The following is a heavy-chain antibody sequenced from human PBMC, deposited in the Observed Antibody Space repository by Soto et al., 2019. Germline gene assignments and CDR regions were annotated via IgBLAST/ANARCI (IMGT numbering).Heavy chain of an antibody. Sequence: ASVKVSCKASGYTFTGYYMHWVRQAPGQGLEWMGWVNPNSGGTNYAQKFQGWVTMTRDTSISTAYMELSRLRSDDTAVYYCARDPMSSGRGLAGGFDYWGPGTLVNVAS. V-gene: IGHV1-2*04. CDR2: VNPNSGGT. J-gene: IGHJ4*02. CDR3: ARDPMSSGRGLAGGFDY. D-gene: IGHD6-19*01. CDR1: GYTFTGYY.